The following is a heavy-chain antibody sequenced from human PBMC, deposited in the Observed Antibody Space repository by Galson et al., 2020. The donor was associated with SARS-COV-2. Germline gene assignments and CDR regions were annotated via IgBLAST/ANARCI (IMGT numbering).Heavy chain of an antibody. D-gene: IGHD1-1*01. J-gene: IGHJ6*02. V-gene: IGHV1-69*13. Sequence: SVKVSCKASGGTFSSYAISWVRQAPGQGLEWMGGIIPIFGPANYAQKFQGRVTLTADESTSTAYMELSSLRSEDTAVYYCARDYWRTGTTGYYYYGMDVWGQGTTVTVFS. CDR2: IIPIFGPA. CDR3: ARDYWRTGTTGYYYYGMDV. CDR1: GGTFSSYA.